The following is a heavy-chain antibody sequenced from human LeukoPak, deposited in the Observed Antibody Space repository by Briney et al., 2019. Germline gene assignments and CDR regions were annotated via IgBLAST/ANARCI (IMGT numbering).Heavy chain of an antibody. J-gene: IGHJ4*02. CDR3: ARGSEWSSGVSDY. D-gene: IGHD3-3*01. V-gene: IGHV3-21*01. CDR1: GFTVSSNY. Sequence: GGSLRLSCAASGFTVSSNYMSWVRQAPGKGLEWVSSISGSSSYIYYADSVKGRFTIFRDNAKKSLYLQMNSLRAEDTAVYYCARGSEWSSGVSDYWGQGTLVTVSS. CDR2: ISGSSSYI.